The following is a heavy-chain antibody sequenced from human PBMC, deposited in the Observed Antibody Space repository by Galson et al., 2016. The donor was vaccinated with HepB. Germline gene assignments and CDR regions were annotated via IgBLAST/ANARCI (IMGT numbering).Heavy chain of an antibody. D-gene: IGHD1-7*01. CDR1: GGSISSSYY. CDR3: ARHAGTSYENYYMDV. V-gene: IGHV4-39*01. Sequence: SETLSLTCTVSGGSISSSYYWAWIRQPPGKGLEWNASIYYSGTSYYKPSLTSRVTISVDTSKSQFSLKVRSVTAADTAVYYCARHAGTSYENYYMDVWGRGTTVAVSS. CDR2: IYYSGTS. J-gene: IGHJ6*03.